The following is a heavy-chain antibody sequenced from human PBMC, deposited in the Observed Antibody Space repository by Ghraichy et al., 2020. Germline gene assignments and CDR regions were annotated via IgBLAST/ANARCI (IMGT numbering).Heavy chain of an antibody. CDR2: ISSSSESI. CDR1: EFSFTTYN. Sequence: LSLTCTASEFSFTTYNMNWVRQAPGKGLEWLSYISSSSESIYYADSAKGRFTISRDNAKNSLYLQMNSLRDEDTAVYYCARDDYENSGSAWGQGTLVTVSS. D-gene: IGHD3-22*01. J-gene: IGHJ5*02. CDR3: ARDDYENSGSA. V-gene: IGHV3-48*02.